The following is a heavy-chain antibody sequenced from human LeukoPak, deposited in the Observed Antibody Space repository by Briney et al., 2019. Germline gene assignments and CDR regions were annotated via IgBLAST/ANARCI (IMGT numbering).Heavy chain of an antibody. D-gene: IGHD3-10*01. CDR2: IYTSGST. CDR3: ARGPGYYGSGSSFDP. V-gene: IGHV4-61*02. J-gene: IGHJ5*02. CDR1: GGSISSGSYY. Sequence: SETLSLTCTVSGGSISSGSYYWSWIRQPAGKGLEWIGRIYTSGSTNYNPSLKSRVNISVDTSKNQFSLKLSSVTAADTAVYYCARGPGYYGSGSSFDPWGQGTLVTVSS.